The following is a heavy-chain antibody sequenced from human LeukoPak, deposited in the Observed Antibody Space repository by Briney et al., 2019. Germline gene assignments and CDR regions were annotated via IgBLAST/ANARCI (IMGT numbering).Heavy chain of an antibody. CDR2: ISGSGGST. Sequence: GGSLRLSCAASGFTFSSYAMSWVRQAPGKRLEWVSAISGSGGSTYYADSVKGRFTISRGNSKNTLYLQMNSLRAEDTAVYYCARGPYYDFWSGYSGGVDYWGQGTLVTVSS. J-gene: IGHJ4*02. CDR1: GFTFSSYA. V-gene: IGHV3-23*01. CDR3: ARGPYYDFWSGYSGGVDY. D-gene: IGHD3-3*01.